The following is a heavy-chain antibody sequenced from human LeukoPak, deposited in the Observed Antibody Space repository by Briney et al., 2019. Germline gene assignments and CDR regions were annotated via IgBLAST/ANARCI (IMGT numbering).Heavy chain of an antibody. Sequence: ASVKVSCKASGYTFTSYGISWVRQAPGQGLEWMGWISAYNGDTKSAPKFQGRVTMTTDTPTTTAYMDLRSLRSDDTAVYYCARTCPLLYCSSSFFDPWGRGTLVTVSS. D-gene: IGHD2-2*01. CDR1: GYTFTSYG. V-gene: IGHV1-18*01. CDR2: ISAYNGDT. J-gene: IGHJ5*02. CDR3: ARTCPLLYCSSSFFDP.